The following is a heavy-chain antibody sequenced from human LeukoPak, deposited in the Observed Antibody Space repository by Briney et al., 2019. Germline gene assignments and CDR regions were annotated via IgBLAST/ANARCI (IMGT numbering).Heavy chain of an antibody. D-gene: IGHD6-13*01. Sequence: PSETLSLTCTVSGFSISSDYYWSWIRQPAGKGLEWIGRNYTSGSTNYNPSLKSRVTMSVDTSKNQFSLKLSSVTAADTAVYYCARERYSSSWYGGNYYYYTDVWGKGTTVTVSS. CDR3: ARERYSSSWYGGNYYYYTDV. CDR2: NYTSGST. V-gene: IGHV4-4*07. J-gene: IGHJ6*03. CDR1: GFSISSDYY.